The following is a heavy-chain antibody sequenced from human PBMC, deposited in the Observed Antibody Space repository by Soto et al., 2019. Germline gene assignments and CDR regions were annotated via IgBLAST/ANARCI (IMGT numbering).Heavy chain of an antibody. CDR3: ASTPTYYDFWSGYPDAFDI. V-gene: IGHV4-30-4*01. CDR2: IYYSGST. Sequence: SETLSLTCTVSGGSISSGDYYWSWIRQPPGKGLEWIGYIYYSGSTYYNPSLKSRVTISVDTSKNQYSLKLSSVTAADTAVYYCASTPTYYDFWSGYPDAFDIWGQGTMVTVSS. D-gene: IGHD3-3*01. CDR1: GGSISSGDYY. J-gene: IGHJ3*02.